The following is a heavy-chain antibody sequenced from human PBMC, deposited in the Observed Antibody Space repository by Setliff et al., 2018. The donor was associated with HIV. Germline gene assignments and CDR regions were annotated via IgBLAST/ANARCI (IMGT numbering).Heavy chain of an antibody. CDR1: GGSISSSSYY. Sequence: SETLSLTCTVSGGSISSSSYYWGWIRRPPGKGLEWIGSIYYSGSTYYNPSLKSRVTISVDTSKNQFSLKLSSVTAADTAVYYCARGSRGARASKIDSSGYYLVYWGQGTLVTVSS. J-gene: IGHJ4*02. V-gene: IGHV4-39*07. CDR2: IYYSGST. CDR3: ARGSRGARASKIDSSGYYLVY. D-gene: IGHD3-22*01.